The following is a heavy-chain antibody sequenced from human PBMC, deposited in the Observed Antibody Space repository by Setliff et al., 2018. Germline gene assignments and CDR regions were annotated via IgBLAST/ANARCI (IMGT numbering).Heavy chain of an antibody. CDR1: GYIFTRYR. CDR2: ISTRNDDT. Sequence: GASVKVSCKASGYIFTRYRITWVRQSPGQGLEWMGWISTRNDDTGYAQKFKGRVTLTTDTSTNTAYMELRSLRSDDTAVYYCARRSGDRGMTTGWPDDFDYRGRGTLVTVSS. V-gene: IGHV1-18*01. J-gene: IGHJ4*01. CDR3: ARRSGDRGMTTGWPDDFDY. D-gene: IGHD4-17*01.